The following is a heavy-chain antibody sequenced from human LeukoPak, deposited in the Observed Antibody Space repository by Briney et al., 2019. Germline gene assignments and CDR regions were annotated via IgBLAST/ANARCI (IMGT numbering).Heavy chain of an antibody. Sequence: SETLSLTCTVSGGSISSYYWGWIRQSPGKGLEWIGTIHHSGSTYYNPSLKSRVTISVDRSKNQFSLRLSSVTAADTAVYYCARQDVSGYYSSYWYFDLRGRGTLVTVSS. D-gene: IGHD3-22*01. CDR3: ARQDVSGYYSSYWYFDL. V-gene: IGHV4-59*08. CDR1: GGSISSYY. J-gene: IGHJ2*01. CDR2: IHHSGST.